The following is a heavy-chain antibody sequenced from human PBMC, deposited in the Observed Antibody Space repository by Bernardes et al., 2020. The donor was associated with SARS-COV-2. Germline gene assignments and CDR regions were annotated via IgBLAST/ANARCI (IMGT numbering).Heavy chain of an antibody. Sequence: GESLKISCKASGYSFSTSWIGWVRQMPGKGLECLGIILPRDSHIRYSPSFQGQFTISTDNSIDTAYLQWSSLKTSDTAMYYCARLDYDWFFGSKYSFDSWGRGTLVTVSS. CDR1: GYSFSTSW. CDR3: ARLDYDWFFGSKYSFDS. CDR2: ILPRDSHI. J-gene: IGHJ4*02. D-gene: IGHD3-9*01. V-gene: IGHV5-51*01.